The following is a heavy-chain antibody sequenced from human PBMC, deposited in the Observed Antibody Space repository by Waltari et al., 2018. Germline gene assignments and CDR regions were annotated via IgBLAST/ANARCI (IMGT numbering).Heavy chain of an antibody. CDR2: IYYSGST. J-gene: IGHJ4*02. CDR1: GGSISNTKFF. CDR3: ASPLIYYYDSSGQLFDS. V-gene: IGHV4-39*01. D-gene: IGHD3-22*01. Sequence: QLQESGPGLVKPSETLSLTCTVSGGSISNTKFFWGWIRQPPGKGLEWIGSIYYSGSTFYNPSLRSRVTASSDSSKNQISLQLSSVTAADTAVYFCASPLIYYYDSSGQLFDSWGPGTLVTVSS.